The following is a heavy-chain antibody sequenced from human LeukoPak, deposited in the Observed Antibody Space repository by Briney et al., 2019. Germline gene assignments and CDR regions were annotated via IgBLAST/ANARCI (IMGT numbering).Heavy chain of an antibody. D-gene: IGHD3-3*01. Sequence: QTLSLTCAISGDSVSSNSAAWNWIRQSPWRGLEWVVRTYYSSKWYNDYVVSVKSRITINPDTSKNQLSLQLNSVTPEDTAVYYCARVGLDFWSGYSSFDYWGQGTLVTVSS. CDR2: TYYSSKWYN. CDR3: ARVGLDFWSGYSSFDY. J-gene: IGHJ4*02. V-gene: IGHV6-1*01. CDR1: GDSVSSNSAA.